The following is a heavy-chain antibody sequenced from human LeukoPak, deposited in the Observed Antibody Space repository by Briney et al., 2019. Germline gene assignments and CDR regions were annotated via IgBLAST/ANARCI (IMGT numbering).Heavy chain of an antibody. CDR2: IYYSGST. J-gene: IGHJ4*02. Sequence: PSETLSLTRTVSGGSISSSSYYWGWIRQPPGKGLEWIGSIYYSGSTYYNPSLKSRVTISVDTSKNQFSLKLSSVTAADTAVYYCARDIYSSSGYYWGQGTLVTVSS. V-gene: IGHV4-39*07. CDR1: GGSISSSSYY. CDR3: ARDIYSSSGYY. D-gene: IGHD6-13*01.